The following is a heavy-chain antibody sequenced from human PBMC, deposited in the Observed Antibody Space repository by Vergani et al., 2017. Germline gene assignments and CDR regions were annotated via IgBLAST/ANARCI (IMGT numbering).Heavy chain of an antibody. V-gene: IGHV3-30-3*01. CDR1: GFTFSSYA. Sequence: QVQLVESGGGVVQPGRSLRLSCAASGFTFSSYAMHWVRQAPGKGLEWVAVISYDGSNKYYADSVKGRFTISRDNSKNTLYLQMNSLRAEDTAVYYCAREFPKAARLGPLDYWGQGTLVTVSS. CDR2: ISYDGSNK. J-gene: IGHJ4*02. CDR3: AREFPKAARLGPLDY. D-gene: IGHD6-6*01.